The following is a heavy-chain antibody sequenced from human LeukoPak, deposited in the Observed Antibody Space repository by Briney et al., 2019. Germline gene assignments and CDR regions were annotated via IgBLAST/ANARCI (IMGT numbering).Heavy chain of an antibody. CDR3: ASLTTAEAFDI. CDR1: GGSFSGYY. CDR2: IYDSGST. J-gene: IGHJ3*02. V-gene: IGHV4-59*01. Sequence: SETLSLTCAVYGGSFSGYYWSWIRQPPGKGLEWIGYIYDSGSTNYNPSLKSRVTISVDTSKSQFSLKLSSVTAADTAVYYCASLTTAEAFDIWGQGTMVTVSS. D-gene: IGHD3-22*01.